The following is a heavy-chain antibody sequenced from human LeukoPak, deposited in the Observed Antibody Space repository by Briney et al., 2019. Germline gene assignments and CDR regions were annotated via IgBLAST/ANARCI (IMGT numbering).Heavy chain of an antibody. CDR3: AKDRNSSGWYFDY. V-gene: IGHV3-23*01. J-gene: IGHJ4*02. CDR2: ISGRGGNT. CDR1: GFTFSSYA. D-gene: IGHD6-19*01. Sequence: SGGSLRLSCAASGFTFSSYAMSWVRQAPGKGLEWVAAISGRGGNTYYADSVKGRFTISRDNSKNTLYLQMNSRRAEDTAVYYCAKDRNSSGWYFDYWGQGTLVTVSS.